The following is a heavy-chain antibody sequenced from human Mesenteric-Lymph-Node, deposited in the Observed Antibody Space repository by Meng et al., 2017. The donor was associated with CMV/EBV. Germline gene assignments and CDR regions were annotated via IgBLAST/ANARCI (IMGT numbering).Heavy chain of an antibody. V-gene: IGHV4-61*08. CDR2: IYYTGST. CDR3: ARGDQGYQLLLYH. Sequence: SETLSLTCTVSGDYVSGVAYYWSWIRQAPGKGLEWIGYIYYTGSTNYNPSLESRVTISVDTSKNQFSLKLSSVSAADTAVYYCARGDQGYQLLLYHWGQGTPVTVSS. J-gene: IGHJ4*02. D-gene: IGHD2-2*01. CDR1: GDYVSGVAYY.